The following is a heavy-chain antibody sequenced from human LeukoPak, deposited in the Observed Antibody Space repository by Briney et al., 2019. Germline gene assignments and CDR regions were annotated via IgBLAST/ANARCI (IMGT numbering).Heavy chain of an antibody. CDR3: ATYYYDSSGYYYRGY. D-gene: IGHD3-22*01. Sequence: GGSLRLSCAASGFIFSSYDMSWVRQTPGKGLEWVSAISGSGGSTYYADSVKGRFTISRDNSKNTLYLQMNSLKTEDTAVYYCATYYYDSSGYYYRGYWGQGTLVTVSS. CDR1: GFIFSSYD. V-gene: IGHV3-23*01. CDR2: ISGSGGST. J-gene: IGHJ4*02.